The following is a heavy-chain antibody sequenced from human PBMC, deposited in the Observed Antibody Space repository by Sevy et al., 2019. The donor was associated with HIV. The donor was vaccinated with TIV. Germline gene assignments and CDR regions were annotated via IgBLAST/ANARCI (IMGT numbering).Heavy chain of an antibody. CDR2: ISGPGYGT. V-gene: IGHV3-23*01. CDR3: AKALKPALESMLEVNLRSLKGFDV. J-gene: IGHJ3*01. CDR1: GFTFNTHA. Sequence: GSLRLSCAASGFTFNTHAMNWVRQAPGKGLEWVSVISGPGYGTNYADSVKGRFTISRDNSKNTLFLQMNSLRDDDTAVYYCAKALKPALESMLEVNLRSLKGFDVWGQGTMVTVSS. D-gene: IGHD3-22*01.